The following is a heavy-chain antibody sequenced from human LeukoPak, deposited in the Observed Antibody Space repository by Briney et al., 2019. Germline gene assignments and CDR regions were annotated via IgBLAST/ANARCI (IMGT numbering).Heavy chain of an antibody. CDR2: IKQDGSER. CDR1: GFTFSYYW. Sequence: GGSLRLSCAASGFTFSYYWMSWVHQAPGKGLEWVANIKQDGSERFYVDSVKGRFTTSRDNAKNSLFLEMNSLRAEDTAVYYCARDSGFQYYSGMDVWGQGTTVTVSS. V-gene: IGHV3-7*01. D-gene: IGHD1-26*01. CDR3: ARDSGFQYYSGMDV. J-gene: IGHJ6*02.